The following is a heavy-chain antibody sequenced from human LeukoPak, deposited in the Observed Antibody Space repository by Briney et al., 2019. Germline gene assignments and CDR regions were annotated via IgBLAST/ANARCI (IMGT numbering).Heavy chain of an antibody. CDR1: GFTFSSYS. D-gene: IGHD6-19*01. CDR3: ARDSVWRGPPIAVAGTAF. J-gene: IGHJ4*02. CDR2: ISPSSTYI. V-gene: IGHV3-21*01. Sequence: GGSLRLSCAASGFTFSSYSMNWVRQAPGKGLDWVSSISPSSTYIYYADSMKGRFTISRDNAKNSLYLQMNSLRAEDTAVYYCARDSVWRGPPIAVAGTAFWGRGTLVTVSS.